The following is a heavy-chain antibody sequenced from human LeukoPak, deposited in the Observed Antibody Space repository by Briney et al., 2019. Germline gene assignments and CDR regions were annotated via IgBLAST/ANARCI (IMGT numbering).Heavy chain of an antibody. CDR3: ARVKTVTTRYPPLGYFDY. CDR1: GGSISSGSYY. V-gene: IGHV4-61*02. Sequence: SETLSLTCTVSGGSISSGSYYWSWIRQPAGKGLERIGRIYTSGSTNYNPSLKSRVTISVDTSKNQFSLKLSSVTAADTAVYYCARVKTVTTRYPPLGYFDYWGQGTLVTVSS. J-gene: IGHJ4*02. D-gene: IGHD4-17*01. CDR2: IYTSGST.